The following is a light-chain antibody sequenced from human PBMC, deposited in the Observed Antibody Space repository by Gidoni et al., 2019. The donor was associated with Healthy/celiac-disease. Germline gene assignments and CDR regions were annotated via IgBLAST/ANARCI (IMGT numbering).Light chain of an antibody. CDR2: AAP. J-gene: IGKJ4*01. Sequence: DIQLTQSPSFMSASVGDRVTTTCRASQGISSYLAWYQQKPGKAPKLLIYAAPTVQSGVPSRFSGSGSGTEFTLTSSSLQPEDFATYCCQQLNSYPLTFGGGTKVEIK. CDR3: QQLNSYPLT. CDR1: QGISSY. V-gene: IGKV1-9*01.